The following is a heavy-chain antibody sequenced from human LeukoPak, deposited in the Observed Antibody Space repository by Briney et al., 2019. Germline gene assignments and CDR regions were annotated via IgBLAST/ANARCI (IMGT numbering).Heavy chain of an antibody. CDR2: TYYRSKWYN. CDR1: GDSVSSNSTA. CDR3: ARGGQGDGYSADEAFDF. J-gene: IGHJ3*01. V-gene: IGHV6-1*01. D-gene: IGHD5-24*01. Sequence: SQTLSLTCAISGDSVSSNSTACNWIRQPPSRGLEWLGRTYYRSKWYNDYAVSVKSRITFNSDTSKNQFSLQLNSVTPEDTAVYYCARGGQGDGYSADEAFDFWGQGTMVTVS.